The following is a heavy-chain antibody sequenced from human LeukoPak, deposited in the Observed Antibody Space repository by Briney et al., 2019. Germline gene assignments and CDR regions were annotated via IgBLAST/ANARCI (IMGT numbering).Heavy chain of an antibody. CDR1: GFTFSSYD. V-gene: IGHV3-33*08. J-gene: IGHJ6*02. CDR3: ARDGKLLWFGDESYYYYYGMDV. Sequence: PGGSLRLSCAASGFTFSSYDIHWVRQAPGKGLEWVAVIWYDGSNKYYADSVKGRFTISRDNSKNTLYLQMNSLRAEDTAVYYCARDGKLLWFGDESYYYYYGMDVWGQGTTVTVSS. CDR2: IWYDGSNK. D-gene: IGHD3-10*01.